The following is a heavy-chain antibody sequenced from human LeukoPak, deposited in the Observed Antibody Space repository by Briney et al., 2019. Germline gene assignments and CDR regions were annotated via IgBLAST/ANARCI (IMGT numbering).Heavy chain of an antibody. V-gene: IGHV4-28*01. J-gene: IGHJ4*02. CDR3: ARIYSNYVDY. D-gene: IGHD4-11*01. Sequence: SETLSLTCAVSGYSISSSNWWGWIRPPPGKGVEWIGYIYYSGSTYYNPSLKSRVTMSVDTSRNQFSLKLSSVTAVDTAVYYCARIYSNYVDYGGQGTLVTVSS. CDR2: IYYSGST. CDR1: GYSISSSNW.